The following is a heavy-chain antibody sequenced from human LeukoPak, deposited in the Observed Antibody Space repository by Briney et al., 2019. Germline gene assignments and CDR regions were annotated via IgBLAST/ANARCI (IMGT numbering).Heavy chain of an antibody. CDR3: ARDGYNYQGFDY. V-gene: IGHV1-69*05. Sequence: ASVKVSCKASGGTFSSYAISWVRQAPGQGLEWMGRIIPIFGTANYAQKFQGRVTITTDESTSTAYMELSSLRSEDTALYYCARDGYNYQGFDYWGQGTLVTVSS. CDR2: IIPIFGTA. D-gene: IGHD5-24*01. CDR1: GGTFSSYA. J-gene: IGHJ4*02.